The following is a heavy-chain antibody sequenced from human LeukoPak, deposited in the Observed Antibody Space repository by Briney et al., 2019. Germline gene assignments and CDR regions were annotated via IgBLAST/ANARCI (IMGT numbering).Heavy chain of an antibody. V-gene: IGHV3-30*02. CDR2: IRYDGSNK. Sequence: GGSLRLSCAASGFTFSSYGVHWVRQAPGKGLEWVAFIRYDGSNKYYADSVKGRFTISRDNSKNTLYLQMNSLRAEDTAVYCCAKDERYSYCLGGYWGQGTLVTVSS. CDR3: AKDERYSYCLGGY. CDR1: GFTFSSYG. D-gene: IGHD5-18*01. J-gene: IGHJ4*02.